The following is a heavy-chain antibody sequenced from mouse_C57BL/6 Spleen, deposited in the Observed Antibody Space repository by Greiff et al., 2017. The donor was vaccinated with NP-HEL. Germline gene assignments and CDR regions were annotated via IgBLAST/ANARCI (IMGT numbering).Heavy chain of an antibody. D-gene: IGHD1-1*02. V-gene: IGHV1-76*01. CDR2: IYPGSGNT. CDR3: ARWGDSYEALDY. CDR1: GYTFTDYY. Sequence: VQLQQSGAELVRPGASVKLSCKASGYTFTDYYINWVKQRPGQGLEWIARIYPGSGNTYYNEKFKGKATLTAEKSSSTAYMQLSSLTSEDSAVYFCARWGDSYEALDYWGQGTSVTVSS. J-gene: IGHJ4*01.